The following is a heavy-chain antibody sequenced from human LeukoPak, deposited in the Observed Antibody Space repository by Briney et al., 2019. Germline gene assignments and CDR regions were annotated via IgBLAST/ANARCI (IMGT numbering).Heavy chain of an antibody. CDR1: GVSASSGSYF. Sequence: PSETLSLTCTVSGVSASSGSYFWSWIRQPPGEGPQWIGYIYHDGSTNYSPSLRSRVSISVDTSKNQFSLKLSSVTTADTAVYFCATFFDFWFGPWGQGTQVTVSS. D-gene: IGHD5/OR15-5a*01. CDR2: IYHDGST. V-gene: IGHV4-61*01. CDR3: ATFFDFWFGP. J-gene: IGHJ5*02.